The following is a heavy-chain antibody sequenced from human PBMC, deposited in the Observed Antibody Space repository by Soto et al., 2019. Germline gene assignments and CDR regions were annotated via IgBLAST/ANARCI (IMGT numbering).Heavy chain of an antibody. CDR1: GFTFSNAW. Sequence: PGESLGLSCAASGFTFSNAWMIGVRQAPGKGREWVGRIRSKTDGGTTDYAAPVKGRFTISRDDSKNTLYLQMNSLKTEDTAVYYCTTDWSIAVALTSSYWGQGTLVTVSS. CDR3: TTDWSIAVALTSSY. V-gene: IGHV3-15*01. D-gene: IGHD6-19*01. J-gene: IGHJ4*02. CDR2: IRSKTDGGTT.